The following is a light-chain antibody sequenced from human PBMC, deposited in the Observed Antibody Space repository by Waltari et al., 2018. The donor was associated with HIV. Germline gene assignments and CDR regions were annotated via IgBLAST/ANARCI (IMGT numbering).Light chain of an antibody. Sequence: AIQLTQSPSSLSAYVGDRVTIICRASQDITNDLSWYQQKPGKAPKALISSASTLQSGVPSRFSGSGSGTIFTLTISSLHSEDAASYYCLQGRSFPRTFGQGTNVEIK. CDR1: QDITND. J-gene: IGKJ1*01. CDR2: SAS. CDR3: LQGRSFPRT. V-gene: IGKV1-6*01.